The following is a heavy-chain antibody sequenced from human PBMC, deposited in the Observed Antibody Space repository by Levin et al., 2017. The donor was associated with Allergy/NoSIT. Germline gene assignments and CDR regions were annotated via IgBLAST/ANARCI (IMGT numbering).Heavy chain of an antibody. D-gene: IGHD3-9*01. J-gene: IGHJ4*02. CDR1: GFTFSSYA. Sequence: GESLKISCAASGFTFSSYAMSWVRQAPGKGLEWVSAISGSGGSTYYADSVKGRFTISRDNSKNTLYLQMNSLRAEDTAVYYCAKDHKALTGYYGYWGQGTLVTVSS. V-gene: IGHV3-23*01. CDR2: ISGSGGST. CDR3: AKDHKALTGYYGY.